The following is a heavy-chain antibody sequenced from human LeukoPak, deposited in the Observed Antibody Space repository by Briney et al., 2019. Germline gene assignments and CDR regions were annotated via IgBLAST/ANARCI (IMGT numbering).Heavy chain of an antibody. V-gene: IGHV3-21*01. D-gene: IGHD3-9*01. J-gene: IGHJ3*02. CDR1: GISFRHHA. Sequence: GGSLRLSCVASGISFRHHAMNWVRQAPGKGLEWVSSISSSSSYIYYADSVKGRFTISRDNAKNSLYLQMNSLRAEDTAVYYCARGLRYFDWLLDAFDIWGQGTMVTVSS. CDR3: ARGLRYFDWLLDAFDI. CDR2: ISSSSSYI.